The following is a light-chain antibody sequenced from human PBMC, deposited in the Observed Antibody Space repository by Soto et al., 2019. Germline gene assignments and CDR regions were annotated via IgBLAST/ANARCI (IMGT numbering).Light chain of an antibody. Sequence: AIQMTQPPSSLSASVGDRVTITCRASQGIRNDLGWYQQKPGKAPKLLIYAASSIQSGVPSRFSGSGSGTDFTLTISSLQPEDFATYYCLQDYNYPYTFGQGTKVDIK. V-gene: IGKV1-6*01. CDR3: LQDYNYPYT. J-gene: IGKJ2*01. CDR1: QGIRND. CDR2: AAS.